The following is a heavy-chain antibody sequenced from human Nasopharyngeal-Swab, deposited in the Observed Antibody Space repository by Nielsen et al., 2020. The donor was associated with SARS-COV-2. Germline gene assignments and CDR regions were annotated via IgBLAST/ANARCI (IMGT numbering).Heavy chain of an antibody. V-gene: IGHV3-11*01. CDR3: ARDNGDYVWGSYPNYFDY. CDR2: ISSSGSTI. J-gene: IGHJ4*02. CDR1: GFTFSDYY. Sequence: GESLKISCAASGFTFSDYYMSWIRQAPGKGLEWVSYISSSGSTIYYADSVKGRFTISRDNAKNSLYLQMNSLRAEDTAVYYCARDNGDYVWGSYPNYFDYWGQGTLVTVSS. D-gene: IGHD3-16*02.